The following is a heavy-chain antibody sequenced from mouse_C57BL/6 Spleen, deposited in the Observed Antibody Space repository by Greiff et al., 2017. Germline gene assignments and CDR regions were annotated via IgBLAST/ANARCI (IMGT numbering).Heavy chain of an antibody. V-gene: IGHV1-50*01. J-gene: IGHJ4*01. CDR3: ARKLRRDTTVVAKDAMDY. D-gene: IGHD1-1*01. CDR1: GYTFTSYW. Sequence: QVQLQQPGAELVKPGASVKLSCKASGYTFTSYWMQWVKQRPGQGLEWIGEIDPSDSYTNYNQKFKGKATLTVDTSSSPAYMQLRSLTSEDSAVYYCARKLRRDTTVVAKDAMDYWGQGTSVTVSS. CDR2: IDPSDSYT.